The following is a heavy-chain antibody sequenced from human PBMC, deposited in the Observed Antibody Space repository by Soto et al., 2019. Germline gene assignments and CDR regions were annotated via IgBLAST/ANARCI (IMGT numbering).Heavy chain of an antibody. CDR2: TYYRSKWFH. V-gene: IGHV6-1*01. D-gene: IGHD3-10*01. CDR3: ARGKALDV. J-gene: IGHJ3*01. Sequence: QGQLQQSGPGLVKPSQTLSLTCAISGDSVSSDSTSWNWIRQSPSRGLEWLGRTYYRSKWFHDYAASVKSRITINPGTSKNQFTLELNSMTPEDTAVYYCARGKALDVWGQGTVVTVSS. CDR1: GDSVSSDSTS.